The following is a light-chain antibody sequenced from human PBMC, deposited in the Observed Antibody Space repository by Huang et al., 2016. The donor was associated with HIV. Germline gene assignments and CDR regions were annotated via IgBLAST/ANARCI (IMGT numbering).Light chain of an antibody. Sequence: EIVMTQSSATLSGSPGERATLSGRASQSVSSNLAWYQQKPGQAPRLLIYGASTRATGIPARFSGSGSGTEFTLTISSLQSEDFAVYYCQQYNNWPRTFGQGTKVEIK. CDR3: QQYNNWPRT. V-gene: IGKV3-15*01. CDR1: QSVSSN. J-gene: IGKJ1*01. CDR2: GAS.